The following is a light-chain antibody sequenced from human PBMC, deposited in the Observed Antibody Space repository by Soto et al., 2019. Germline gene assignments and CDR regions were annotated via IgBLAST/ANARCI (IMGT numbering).Light chain of an antibody. CDR1: QGVGGY. V-gene: IGKV1-27*01. J-gene: IGKJ4*01. Sequence: EIQMTQSPSSLSASLGDRVTITCRASQGVGGYLAWFQQKPGHAPKLLIYAASTLDSGVPSRFSGSGSGTDFTLTISSLQPEDVATYYCQKYNSAPLTFGGGTRVEIK. CDR3: QKYNSAPLT. CDR2: AAS.